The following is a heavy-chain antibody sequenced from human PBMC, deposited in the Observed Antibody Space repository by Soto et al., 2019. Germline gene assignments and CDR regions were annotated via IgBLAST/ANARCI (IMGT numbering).Heavy chain of an antibody. D-gene: IGHD2-15*01. Sequence: SETLSLTCAVYGGSCSGYYWSWIRQPPGKGLEWIGEINHSGSTNYNPSLKSRVTISVDRSKNQFSLKLSSVTAADTAVYYCARAAPALGMDVWGQGTTVTVSS. V-gene: IGHV4-34*01. CDR2: INHSGST. CDR1: GGSCSGYY. J-gene: IGHJ6*02. CDR3: ARAAPALGMDV.